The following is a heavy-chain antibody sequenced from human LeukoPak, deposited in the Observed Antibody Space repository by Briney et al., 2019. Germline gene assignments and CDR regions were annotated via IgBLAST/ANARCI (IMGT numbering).Heavy chain of an antibody. CDR2: ISGSNSYI. CDR3: ARALTTLTYEGY. CDR1: GFTFSSYT. J-gene: IGHJ4*02. V-gene: IGHV3-21*01. Sequence: GSLRLSCAASGFTFSSYTMHWIRQAPGKGLEWVSSISGSNSYIFYADSVKGRFTVSRDNAKDSLYLQMNSLGAEDTAVYYCARALTTLTYEGYWGQGTLVTVSS. D-gene: IGHD1-1*01.